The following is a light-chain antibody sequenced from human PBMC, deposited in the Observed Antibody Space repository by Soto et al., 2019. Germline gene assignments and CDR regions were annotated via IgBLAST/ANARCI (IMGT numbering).Light chain of an antibody. CDR1: QRVGNNY. V-gene: IGKV3D-20*02. Sequence: QHPPCLHVSHGQGATLSCRASQRVGNNYLAWYQQRPGQAPRLLIYDASSRATGIPDRFSGGGSGTDFTLTIIRRLHPDFVAYYCRQLNDYYRTFGQGTKVDIK. CDR3: RQLNDYYRT. J-gene: IGKJ1*01. CDR2: DAS.